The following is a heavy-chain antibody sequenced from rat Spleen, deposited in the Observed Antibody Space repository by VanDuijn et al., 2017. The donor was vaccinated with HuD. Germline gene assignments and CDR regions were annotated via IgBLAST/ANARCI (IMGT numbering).Heavy chain of an antibody. Sequence: QVQLKESGPGLVQPSQTLSLTCTVSGLSLRSYGVIWIRQPPGKGLEWMGVVWSDGDTSYNSSLTSRLSISRDTSKSQVFLSMSSLQTEDTATYYCARAGSAAISLGNWFAYWGQGTLVTVSS. J-gene: IGHJ3*01. V-gene: IGHV2-32*01. CDR1: GLSLRSYG. CDR3: ARAGSAAISLGNWFAY. CDR2: VWSDGDT. D-gene: IGHD1-2*01.